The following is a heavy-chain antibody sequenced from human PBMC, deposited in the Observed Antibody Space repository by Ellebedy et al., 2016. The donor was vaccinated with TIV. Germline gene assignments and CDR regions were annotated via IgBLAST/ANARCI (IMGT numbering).Heavy chain of an antibody. Sequence: ASVKVSCKASGGTFSSYGINWVRQAPGQGLECMGRIIPILGITNYAQKFQGRVTITADISTSTAYMELSSLRSEDTAMYFCATDTAGSTSGPPFDVWGQGTVVTVSS. CDR3: ATDTAGSTSGPPFDV. J-gene: IGHJ3*01. CDR2: IIPILGIT. CDR1: GGTFSSYG. D-gene: IGHD1-1*01. V-gene: IGHV1-69*04.